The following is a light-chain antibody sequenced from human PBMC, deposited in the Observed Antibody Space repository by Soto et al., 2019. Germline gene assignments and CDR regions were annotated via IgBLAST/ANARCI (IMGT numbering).Light chain of an antibody. V-gene: IGKV1-27*01. CDR3: QNYNNAPWT. Sequence: DIQMTQSPSSLSASVGDRVTIVCRASQGISNYLAWYQQKPGKLPNLLIYAASTLQSGVPSRFSGSGSVTDFTLTISSLQPEDVATYYCQNYNNAPWTFGQGTKVEIK. CDR1: QGISNY. J-gene: IGKJ1*01. CDR2: AAS.